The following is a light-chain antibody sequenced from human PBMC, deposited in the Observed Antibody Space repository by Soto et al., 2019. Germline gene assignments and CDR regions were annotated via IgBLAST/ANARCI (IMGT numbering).Light chain of an antibody. CDR3: SSYTSSSTLKV. Sequence: QSALTQPPSASGSPGQSVTISCTGTSSDVGGYNYVSWYQQHPGKAPKVMIYEVSKRPSGVPDRFSGSKSGNTASLTVSGLQAEDEADYYCSSYTSSSTLKVFGTGTKVTVL. V-gene: IGLV2-8*01. CDR2: EVS. J-gene: IGLJ1*01. CDR1: SSDVGGYNY.